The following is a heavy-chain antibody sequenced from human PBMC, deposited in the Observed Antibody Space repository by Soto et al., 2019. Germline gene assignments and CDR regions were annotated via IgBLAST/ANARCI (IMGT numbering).Heavy chain of an antibody. CDR3: ARDTPYYDFWSGYQALYYFDY. V-gene: IGHV3-21*01. CDR1: GFTFSSYS. J-gene: IGHJ4*02. Sequence: GSLRLSCAASGFTFSSYSMNWVRQAPGKGLEWVSSISSSSSYIYYADSVKGRFTISRDNAKNSLYLQMNSLRAEDTAVYYCARDTPYYDFWSGYQALYYFDYWGQGTLVTVSS. D-gene: IGHD3-3*01. CDR2: ISSSSSYI.